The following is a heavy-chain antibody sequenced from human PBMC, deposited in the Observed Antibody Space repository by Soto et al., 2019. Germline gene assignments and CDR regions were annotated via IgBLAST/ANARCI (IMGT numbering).Heavy chain of an antibody. CDR3: ATDGDLRYFDN. Sequence: QVRLVESGRGVVQPGTSLRLSCVASGLTFSRYGVHWVRQAPGKGLEWVAVIWHDGSKQYYADSVKGRFTISRDNSKNTVFLQMRSLRASDTAKYPCATDGDLRYFDNWGRGTLVTVSS. CDR1: GLTFSRYG. V-gene: IGHV3-33*01. D-gene: IGHD2-21*02. J-gene: IGHJ4*02. CDR2: IWHDGSKQ.